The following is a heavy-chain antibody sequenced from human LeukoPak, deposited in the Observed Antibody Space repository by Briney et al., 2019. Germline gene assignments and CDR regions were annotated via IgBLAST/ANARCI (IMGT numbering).Heavy chain of an antibody. Sequence: SETLSLTCTVSGGSISSGDYYWSWIRQPPGKGLEWIGYIYYSGSTYYNPSLKSRVTISVDTSKNQCSLKLSSVTAADTAVYYCARVIWGTSGDYCYYMDVWGKGTTVTVSS. CDR2: IYYSGST. V-gene: IGHV4-30-4*08. CDR3: ARVIWGTSGDYCYYMDV. D-gene: IGHD2-2*01. J-gene: IGHJ6*03. CDR1: GGSISSGDYY.